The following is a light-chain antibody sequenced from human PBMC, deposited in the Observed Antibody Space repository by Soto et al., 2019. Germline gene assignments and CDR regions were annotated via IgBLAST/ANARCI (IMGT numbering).Light chain of an antibody. V-gene: IGLV1-40*01. CDR2: GNS. J-gene: IGLJ1*01. CDR1: SSNIGAGHD. CDR3: QSYDSSLSGYV. Sequence: QSALTQPPSVSGAPGQRVTISCTGSSSNIGAGHDVHWYQQLPGTAPKLLIYGNSNRPSGVPDRFSGSKSGTSASLAITGLQAEDEADYYCQSYDSSLSGYVFGTGTKVPVL.